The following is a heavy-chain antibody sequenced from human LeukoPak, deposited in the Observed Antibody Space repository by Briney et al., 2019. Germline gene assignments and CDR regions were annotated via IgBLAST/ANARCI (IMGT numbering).Heavy chain of an antibody. V-gene: IGHV3-7*01. CDR3: ARAIAAAGTGEYYYYYYGMDV. J-gene: IGHJ6*02. CDR2: IKQDGSEK. D-gene: IGHD6-13*01. Sequence: GGSLRLSCAASGFTFSSYWMSWVRQAPGKGLEWVANIKQDGSEKYYVDSVKGRFTISRDNSKNTLYLQMNSLRAEDTAVYYCARAIAAAGTGEYYYYYYGMDVWGQGTTVTVSS. CDR1: GFTFSSYW.